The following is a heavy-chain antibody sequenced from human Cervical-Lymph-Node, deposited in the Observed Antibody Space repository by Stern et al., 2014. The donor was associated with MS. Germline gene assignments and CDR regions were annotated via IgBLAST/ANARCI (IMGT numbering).Heavy chain of an antibody. D-gene: IGHD6-19*01. Sequence: VQLVESGAEVKKPGASVKVSCKASGYTFTGYYMHWVRQAPGQGLECMGWINPNSGGTNYAQQFQGWVTMTRDTSISTAYMELSRLRSDDTAVYYCARGGRCSDWSPPDAFDIWGQGTMVTVSS. J-gene: IGHJ3*02. CDR2: INPNSGGT. CDR1: GYTFTGYY. V-gene: IGHV1-2*04. CDR3: ARGGRCSDWSPPDAFDI.